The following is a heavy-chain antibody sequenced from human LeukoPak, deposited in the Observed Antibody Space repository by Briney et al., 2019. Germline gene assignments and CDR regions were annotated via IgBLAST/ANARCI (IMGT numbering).Heavy chain of an antibody. CDR2: INPNSGGT. CDR1: GYTFTGYY. D-gene: IGHD1-26*01. V-gene: IGHV1-2*02. Sequence: GASVKVSCKASGYTFTGYYMHWVRQAPGQGLEWMGWINPNSGGTNYAQKFQGRVTMTRDTSISTAYMELRSLRSDDTAVYYCARTLDSGSYDTFDYWGQGTLVTVSS. J-gene: IGHJ4*02. CDR3: ARTLDSGSYDTFDY.